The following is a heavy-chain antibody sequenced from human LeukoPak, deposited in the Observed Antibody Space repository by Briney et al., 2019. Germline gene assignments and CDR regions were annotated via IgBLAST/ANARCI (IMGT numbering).Heavy chain of an antibody. J-gene: IGHJ3*02. CDR2: INPNSGGT. D-gene: IGHD2-2*01. CDR1: GYTFTGYY. CDR3: ARAGGVYQLSHNDAFDI. V-gene: IGHV1-2*02. Sequence: ASVKVSCXASGYTFTGYYMHWVRQAPGQGLAWMGWINPNSGGTNYAQKFWGRVTMTRDTSISTAYMELSRLRSDDTAVYYCARAGGVYQLSHNDAFDIWGQGTMVTVSS.